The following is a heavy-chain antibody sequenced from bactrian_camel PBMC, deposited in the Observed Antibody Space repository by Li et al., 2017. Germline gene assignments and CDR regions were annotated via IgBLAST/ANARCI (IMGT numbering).Heavy chain of an antibody. V-gene: IGHV3S53*01. CDR3: VTPGGGYAVTYEFNY. Sequence: QVQLVESGGGSVQAGGSLKLSCAGSGYIFNSCTIAWYRQAPGKERELVSTIGTDGSTTYAESVKGRFSISYDSANSTAYLLMNRLKPEDTALYYCVTPGGGYAVTYEFNYWGQGTQVTVS. D-gene: IGHD4*01. CDR1: GYIFNSCT. J-gene: IGHJ4*01. CDR2: IGTDGST.